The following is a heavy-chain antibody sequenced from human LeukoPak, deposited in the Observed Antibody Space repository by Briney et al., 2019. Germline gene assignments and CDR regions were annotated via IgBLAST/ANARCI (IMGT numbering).Heavy chain of an antibody. CDR1: GYTFTDYY. Sequence: ASVKVSCKASGYTFTDYYMHWVRQAPGQGLEWMGSINPKSGATNYAREFQGRVTMTRDTSITTAYMELSRLTSDDTAVFYCARDPLWLGAPWYFDYWGQGTLVTVSS. CDR2: INPKSGAT. J-gene: IGHJ4*02. CDR3: ARDPLWLGAPWYFDY. D-gene: IGHD3-3*01. V-gene: IGHV1-2*02.